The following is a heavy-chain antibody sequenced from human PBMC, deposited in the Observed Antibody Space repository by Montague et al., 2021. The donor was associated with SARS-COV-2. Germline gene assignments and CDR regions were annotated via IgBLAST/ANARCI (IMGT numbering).Heavy chain of an antibody. V-gene: IGHV4-59*02. CDR1: GDSVSHDF. CDR2: VYYSRSS. CDR3: VRDPAPSGSGTFYDY. J-gene: IGHJ4*02. Sequence: SETLSLTCTVSGDSVSHDFWTWIRQPPGKGLEWIGYVYYSRSSSYNPSXXCRVSIAVDTSKNQFSLSLSTVTAADTAIYYCVRDPAPSGSGTFYDYWGQGTLVAVSS. D-gene: IGHD1-26*01.